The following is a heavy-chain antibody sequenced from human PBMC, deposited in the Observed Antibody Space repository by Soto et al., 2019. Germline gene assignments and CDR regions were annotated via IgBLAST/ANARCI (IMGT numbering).Heavy chain of an antibody. D-gene: IGHD4-17*01. CDR1: GFIFSTYG. J-gene: IGHJ4*02. V-gene: IGHV3-30*18. CDR2: ISYDGNNK. Sequence: QVQLVESGGGVVQPGRSLRLSCAASGFIFSTYGMHWVRQAPGKGLEWLSVISYDGNNKYYSDSVKGRFTISRDNSKNTLWLQMDSLRTEDTAVYYCAKDLHLTTIPTVGDWGQGTLVTVYS. CDR3: AKDLHLTTIPTVGD.